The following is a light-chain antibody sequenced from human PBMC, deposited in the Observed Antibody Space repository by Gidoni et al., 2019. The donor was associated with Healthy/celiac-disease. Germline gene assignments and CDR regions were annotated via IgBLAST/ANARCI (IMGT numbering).Light chain of an antibody. CDR3: AAWDDSLSGYVV. CDR2: RNN. J-gene: IGLJ2*01. Sequence: QSVLTQPPAASGTPGQRVTVPRSGSSSNIGSNYVTWYQQLPGTPPKLLIYRNNQRHSGVPDRFSGSKSGTSASLAISGLRSEDEADYYCAAWDDSLSGYVVFGGGTKLTVL. CDR1: SSNIGSNY. V-gene: IGLV1-47*01.